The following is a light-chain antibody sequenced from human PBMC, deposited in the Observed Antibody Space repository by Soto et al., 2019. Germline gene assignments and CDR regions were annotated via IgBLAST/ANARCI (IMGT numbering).Light chain of an antibody. V-gene: IGKV3-11*01. Sequence: EIVLTQSPATLPLSPGERATLSCRASQSVSSYLAWYQHKPGQAPRLLIYDASNRATGIPARLSGSGSGTDFTLTISSLEPEDFAVYYCQQRSNWPTFGQGTRLEIK. CDR3: QQRSNWPT. CDR2: DAS. CDR1: QSVSSY. J-gene: IGKJ5*01.